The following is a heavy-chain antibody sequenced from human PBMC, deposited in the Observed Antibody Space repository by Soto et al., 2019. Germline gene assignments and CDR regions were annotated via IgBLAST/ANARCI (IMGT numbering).Heavy chain of an antibody. J-gene: IGHJ6*02. D-gene: IGHD3-22*01. Sequence: SVKVSCQASGGSLSKYCISWVGQAPGQGLEGMGAIIPVFGTPNYAQKFQDRVTITADESTTTVYMEVRSLTSEDTAVYYCARGDATKIVVTTYYGMDVWGQGTTVTVSS. V-gene: IGHV1-69*13. CDR2: IIPVFGTP. CDR1: GGSLSKYC. CDR3: ARGDATKIVVTTYYGMDV.